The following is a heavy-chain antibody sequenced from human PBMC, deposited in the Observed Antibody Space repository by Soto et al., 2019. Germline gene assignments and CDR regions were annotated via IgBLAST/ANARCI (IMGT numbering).Heavy chain of an antibody. J-gene: IGHJ5*02. D-gene: IGHD3-22*01. Sequence: SETLSLTCTISGDSIGTRYWSWIRQPPGKGLEWIGYIYYTGSTKYNPSLQSRVTMSVDTSKNQFSLRLSSVTAADAAVYFCARSSYYYDSSSYFFSWFDPWGQGTLVTVSS. V-gene: IGHV4-59*08. CDR2: IYYTGST. CDR1: GDSIGTRY. CDR3: ARSSYYYDSSSYFFSWFDP.